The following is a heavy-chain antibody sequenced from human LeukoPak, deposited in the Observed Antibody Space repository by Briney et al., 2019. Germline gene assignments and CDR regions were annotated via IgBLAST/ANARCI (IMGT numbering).Heavy chain of an antibody. CDR2: ISSSSSYI. Sequence: GGCLRLSCPASVLTFSSYSMNWVGQAAAKGLEGVSSISSSSSYIYYADSVKGRFTISRDNAKNSLYLQMNSLRGEDTAVYYCARGAAAGSSDSYWGQRTLVTVSS. V-gene: IGHV3-21*01. D-gene: IGHD6-13*01. CDR1: VLTFSSYS. J-gene: IGHJ4*02. CDR3: ARGAAAGSSDSY.